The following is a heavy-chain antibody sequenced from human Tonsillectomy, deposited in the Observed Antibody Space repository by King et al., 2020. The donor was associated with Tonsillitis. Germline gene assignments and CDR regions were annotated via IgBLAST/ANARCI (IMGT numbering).Heavy chain of an antibody. CDR1: GGSISSYY. J-gene: IGHJ4*02. V-gene: IGHV4-59*08. CDR2: IYYSGST. Sequence: QLQESGPGLVKPSETLSLTCTVSGGSISSYYWSWIRQPPGKGLEWIGYIYYSGSTNYNPSLKSRVTISVDTSKNQFSLKLSSVTAADTAVYYCARHPTDYWPWGTVEDYWGQGTLVTVSS. D-gene: IGHD7-27*01. CDR3: ARHPTDYWPWGTVEDY.